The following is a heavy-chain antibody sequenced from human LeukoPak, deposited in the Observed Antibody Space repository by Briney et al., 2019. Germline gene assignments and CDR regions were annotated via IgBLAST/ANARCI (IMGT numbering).Heavy chain of an antibody. J-gene: IGHJ4*02. Sequence: PGRSLRLSCVASGFTFSSYGMHWVRQAPGKGLEWVAMIWYDGSNKYYADSVRGRFTISRDNSKNTLYLQMNSLRVEDTAVYYCARGAYAVAAGLDYWGQETLVTVSS. CDR2: IWYDGSNK. D-gene: IGHD6-13*01. CDR3: ARGAYAVAAGLDY. CDR1: GFTFSSYG. V-gene: IGHV3-33*01.